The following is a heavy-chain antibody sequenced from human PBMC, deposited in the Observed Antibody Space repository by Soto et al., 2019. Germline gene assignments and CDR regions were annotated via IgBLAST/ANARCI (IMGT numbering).Heavy chain of an antibody. J-gene: IGHJ3*02. D-gene: IGHD3-9*01. Sequence: SEPLSLTCTVSGGSMTSQDYYWSWSRQPPGKGLEWIGYIHNSGSTYSNPSLKRRLTISSDMSKNQFSLRLNSVTAADTAMYFSARGLVLVLIDSWGEGT. CDR3: ARGLVLVLIDS. V-gene: IGHV4-30-4*01. CDR1: GGSMTSQDYY. CDR2: IHNSGST.